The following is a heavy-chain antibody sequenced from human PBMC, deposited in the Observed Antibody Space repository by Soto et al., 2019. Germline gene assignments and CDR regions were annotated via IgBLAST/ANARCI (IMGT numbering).Heavy chain of an antibody. CDR3: AKGRRMATIFVSAFDI. V-gene: IGHV3-30*18. D-gene: IGHD3-3*01. CDR1: GFTFNNYG. Sequence: GGSLRLSCAASGFTFNNYGMHWVRQAPGKGLEWVAIISYDGSNKYYADSVKGRFTISRDNSKNTLYLQMNSLRAEDTAVYYCAKGRRMATIFVSAFDIWGQGTMVTVSS. CDR2: ISYDGSNK. J-gene: IGHJ3*02.